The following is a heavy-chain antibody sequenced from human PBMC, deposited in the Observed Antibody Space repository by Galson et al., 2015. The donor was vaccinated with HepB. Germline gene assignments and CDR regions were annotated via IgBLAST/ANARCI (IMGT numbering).Heavy chain of an antibody. Sequence: SVKVSCKASGYNFMTSGINWVRQAPGQGLEWMGWISTYTGNAKYAQKFQGRVTMTTDTSTSTAYMELRRLRSDDTAVYYCARGGRLGELSSSDYWGQGTLVTVSS. CDR2: ISTYTGNA. CDR3: ARGGRLGELSSSDY. CDR1: GYNFMTSG. D-gene: IGHD3-16*02. J-gene: IGHJ4*02. V-gene: IGHV1-18*01.